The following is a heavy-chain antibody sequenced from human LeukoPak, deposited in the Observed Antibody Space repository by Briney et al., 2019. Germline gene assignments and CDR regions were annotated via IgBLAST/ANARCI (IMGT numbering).Heavy chain of an antibody. V-gene: IGHV4-39*07. J-gene: IGHJ4*02. CDR2: IYYSGST. Sequence: SEALSLTCTVSGGSISSSSYYWGWIRQPPGKGLEWIGSIYYSGSTNYNPSLKSRVTISVDTSKNQFSLKLSSVTAADTAVYYCARLPHQSRLMATWGGVVDYWGQGTLVTVSS. D-gene: IGHD5-24*01. CDR1: GGSISSSSYY. CDR3: ARLPHQSRLMATWGGVVDY.